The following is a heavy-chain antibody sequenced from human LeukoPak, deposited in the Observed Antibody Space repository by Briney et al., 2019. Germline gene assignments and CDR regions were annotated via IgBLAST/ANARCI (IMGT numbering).Heavy chain of an antibody. CDR1: GFTFSIYA. V-gene: IGHV3-23*01. J-gene: IGHJ4*02. CDR3: ALYGRHYPNKNFVL. Sequence: GGSLRLSCAASGFTFSIYAMSCVRQAPGKGLEWVSAISGSGASTYYADSMKGRFTISRDNSKNTLYVQMNSLRAEDTAVYYWALYGRHYPNKNFVLRGQGALVTVSS. CDR2: ISGSGAST. D-gene: IGHD2-8*01.